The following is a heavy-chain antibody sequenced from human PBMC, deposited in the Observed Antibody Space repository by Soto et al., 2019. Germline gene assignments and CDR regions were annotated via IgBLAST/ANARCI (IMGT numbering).Heavy chain of an antibody. V-gene: IGHV2-5*02. J-gene: IGHJ5*02. CDR2: IYWDDDK. CDR1: GFSLSTSGVG. CDR3: AHKGSGFDP. Sequence: QITLKESGPTLVKPTQTLTLTCTFSGFSLSTSGVGVGWIRQPPGKALEWLALIYWDDDKRYSPSLKSRLTITKDPSKNQVVLTMTNMDPVDTATFFCAHKGSGFDPWGQGTLVTVSS.